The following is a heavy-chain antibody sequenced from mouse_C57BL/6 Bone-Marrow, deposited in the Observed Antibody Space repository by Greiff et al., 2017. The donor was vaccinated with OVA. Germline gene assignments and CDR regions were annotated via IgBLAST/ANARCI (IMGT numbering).Heavy chain of an antibody. J-gene: IGHJ2*01. CDR2: IWGVGST. CDR3: ASDYYGSDY. CDR1: GFSLTSYG. V-gene: IGHV2-6*01. Sequence: VQRVESGPGLVAPSQSLSITCTVSGFSLTSYGVDWVRQSPGKGLEWLGVIWGVGSTNYNSALKSRLSISKDNSKSQVFLKMNSLQTDDTAMYYCASDYYGSDYWGQGTTLTVSS. D-gene: IGHD1-1*01.